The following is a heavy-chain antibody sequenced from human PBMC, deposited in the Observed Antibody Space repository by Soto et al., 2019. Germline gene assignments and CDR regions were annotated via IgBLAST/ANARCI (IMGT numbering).Heavy chain of an antibody. D-gene: IGHD3-22*01. V-gene: IGHV3-74*01. CDR3: AIRASYYDSSGYFDY. CDR2: INSDGSST. Sequence: GGSVRLSCAASGFTFSIYWMHWFRQAPGKGLVWVSRINSDGSSTSYADSVKGRFTISRDNAKNTLYLQMNSLRAEDTAVYYCAIRASYYDSSGYFDYWGQGTLVTVSS. J-gene: IGHJ4*02. CDR1: GFTFSIYW.